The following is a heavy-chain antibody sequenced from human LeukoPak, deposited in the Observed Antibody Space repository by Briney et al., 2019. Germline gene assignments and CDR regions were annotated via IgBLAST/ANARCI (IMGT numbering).Heavy chain of an antibody. CDR2: INNSGTT. Sequence: PSETLSLTCAVSNGSFSGYYWTWLPQPPGKGLEWMGEINNSGTTYYNPSLKSRVTISLDKSRNPFSLELSSRTAADTALYFCARGGTTYYSGSGSDPWGQGTLVTVSS. CDR1: NGSFSGYY. J-gene: IGHJ5*02. CDR3: ARGGTTYYSGSGSDP. D-gene: IGHD3-10*01. V-gene: IGHV4-34*01.